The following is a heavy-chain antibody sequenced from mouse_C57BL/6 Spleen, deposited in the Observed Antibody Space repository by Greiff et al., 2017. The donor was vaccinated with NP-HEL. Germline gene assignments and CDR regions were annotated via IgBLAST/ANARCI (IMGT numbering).Heavy chain of an antibody. CDR2: IDPETGGT. Sequence: QVQLQQSGAELVRPGASVTLSCKASGYTFTDYEMHWVKQTPVHGLEWIGAIDPETGGTAYNQKFKGKAILTADKSSSTAYMELRSLTSEDSAVYYCTSDYYGYYVGFAYWGQGTLVTVSA. V-gene: IGHV1-15*01. D-gene: IGHD2-1*01. CDR3: TSDYYGYYVGFAY. J-gene: IGHJ3*01. CDR1: GYTFTDYE.